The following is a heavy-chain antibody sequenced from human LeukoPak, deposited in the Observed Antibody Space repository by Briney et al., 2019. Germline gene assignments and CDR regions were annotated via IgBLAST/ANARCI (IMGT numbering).Heavy chain of an antibody. Sequence: ETLSLTCAVYGGSFSGYYWSWIRQPPGKGLEWIGEINHSGGTNYSPSLKSRVTISVDTSKNQFSLKLSSVTAADTAVYYCASAMIGVPDDAFDIWGQGTMVTVSS. CDR3: ASAMIGVPDDAFDI. CDR1: GGSFSGYY. D-gene: IGHD3-22*01. V-gene: IGHV4-34*01. J-gene: IGHJ3*02. CDR2: INHSGGT.